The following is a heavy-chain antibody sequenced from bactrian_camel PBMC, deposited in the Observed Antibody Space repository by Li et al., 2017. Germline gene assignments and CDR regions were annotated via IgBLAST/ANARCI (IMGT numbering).Heavy chain of an antibody. CDR3: AADAYPWGYAYGGNKWCLAKTYEYAY. V-gene: IGHV3S53*01. CDR1: GYNMEGKC. Sequence: HVQLVESGGETVQAGGSLRLSCVASGYNMEGKCMAWFRQIPGKEREQAAYIVTDGTTTYADSVQGRFTIWKDVGLKTLYLQMNNLKPEDTAMYYCAADAYPWGYAYGGNKWCLAKTYEYAYRGQGTQVTVS. CDR2: IVTDGTT. D-gene: IGHD6*01. J-gene: IGHJ4*01.